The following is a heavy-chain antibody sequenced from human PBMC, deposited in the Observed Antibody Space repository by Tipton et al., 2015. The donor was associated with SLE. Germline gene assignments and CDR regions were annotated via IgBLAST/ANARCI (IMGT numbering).Heavy chain of an antibody. Sequence: QLVQSGAEVKKPGSSVKVSCKASGGTFSSYTISWVRQAPGQGLEWMGRIIPILGIANYAQKFQGRVTITADKSTSTAYMELSSLRSDDTAVYYCARIRITMIVVVTDDAFDIWGQGTMVTVSS. D-gene: IGHD3-22*01. V-gene: IGHV1-69*09. CDR1: GGTFSSYT. CDR3: ARIRITMIVVVTDDAFDI. J-gene: IGHJ3*02. CDR2: IIPILGIA.